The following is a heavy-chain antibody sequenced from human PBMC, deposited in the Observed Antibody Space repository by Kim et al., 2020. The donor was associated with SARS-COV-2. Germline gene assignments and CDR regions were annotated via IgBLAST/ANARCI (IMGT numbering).Heavy chain of an antibody. CDR1: GFTFSDYY. CDR2: ISSSSSYT. Sequence: GGSLRLSCAASGFTFSDYYMSWIRQAPGKGLEWVSYISSSSSYTNYADSVKGRFTISRDNAKNSLYLQMNSLRAEDTAVYYCARIGFFGTSHYYYGMDVWGQGTTVTVSS. J-gene: IGHJ6*02. V-gene: IGHV3-11*03. D-gene: IGHD3-3*01. CDR3: ARIGFFGTSHYYYGMDV.